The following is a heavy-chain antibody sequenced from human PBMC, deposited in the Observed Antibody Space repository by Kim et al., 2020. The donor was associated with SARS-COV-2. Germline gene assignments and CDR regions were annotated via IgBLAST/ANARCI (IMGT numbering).Heavy chain of an antibody. CDR2: IIPIFGTA. D-gene: IGHD3-22*01. CDR1: GGTFSSYA. V-gene: IGHV1-69*13. J-gene: IGHJ4*02. Sequence: SVKVSCKASGGTFSSYAISWVRQAPGQGLEWMGGIIPIFGTANYAQKFQGRVTITADESTSTAYMELSSLRSEDTAVYYCARGGEMYYYDSSGYYRLDYWGQGTLVTVSS. CDR3: ARGGEMYYYDSSGYYRLDY.